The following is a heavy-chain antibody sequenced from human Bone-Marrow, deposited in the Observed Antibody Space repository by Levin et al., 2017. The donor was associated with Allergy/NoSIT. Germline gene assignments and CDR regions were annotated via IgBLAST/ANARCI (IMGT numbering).Heavy chain of an antibody. D-gene: IGHD3-9*01. CDR1: GFTFNDYA. Sequence: PGGSLRLSCAASGFTFNDYAMSWVRQAPGKGLDWVAAIGGSGVSKFYADSVKGRFTISRDKSKNTLFLQMNSLRAEDTALYYCAKERPVDDVLTGYSYFDSWGRGPLVTVSS. CDR2: IGGSGVSK. CDR3: AKERPVDDVLTGYSYFDS. V-gene: IGHV3-23*01. J-gene: IGHJ4*02.